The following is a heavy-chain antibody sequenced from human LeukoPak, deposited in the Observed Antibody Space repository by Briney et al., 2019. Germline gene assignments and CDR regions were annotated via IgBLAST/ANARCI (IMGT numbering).Heavy chain of an antibody. J-gene: IGHJ4*02. D-gene: IGHD3-16*01. Sequence: GASVKVSCKASGYTFTGYYMHWVRQGPGQRLGWMGWINPNSGGTNYAQKLQGRVTMTRDTSIITAYMELSRLRSDDTAVYYCARDGHEDNGVMPRDYWGQGTLVTVSS. CDR3: ARDGHEDNGVMPRDY. V-gene: IGHV1-2*02. CDR2: INPNSGGT. CDR1: GYTFTGYY.